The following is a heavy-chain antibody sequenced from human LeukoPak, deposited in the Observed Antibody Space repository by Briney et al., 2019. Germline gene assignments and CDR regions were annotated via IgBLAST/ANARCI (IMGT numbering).Heavy chain of an antibody. CDR1: GGTFSSYT. CDR3: AREPVRGYSYGAFDP. Sequence: RASVKVSCKASGGTFSSYTINWVRQAPGQGLEWMGGIIPIFGTANYAQKFQGRVTITADKSTSTAYMELSSLRSEDTAVYYCAREPVRGYSYGAFDPWGQGTLVTVSS. J-gene: IGHJ5*02. CDR2: IIPIFGTA. D-gene: IGHD5-18*01. V-gene: IGHV1-69*06.